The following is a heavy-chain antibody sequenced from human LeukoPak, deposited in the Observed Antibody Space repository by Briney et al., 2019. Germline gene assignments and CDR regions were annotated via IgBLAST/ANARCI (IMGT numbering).Heavy chain of an antibody. J-gene: IGHJ4*02. CDR3: ATGGYDYYLVY. CDR2: IWYDGSNK. Sequence: GRSLRLSCAASGFTFSSYDMHWVRQAPGKGLEWVAVIWYDGSNKYYADPVKGRFTISRDNSKNTLYLQMNSLRAEDTAVYYCATGGYDYYLVYWGQGTLVTVSS. CDR1: GFTFSSYD. V-gene: IGHV3-33*01. D-gene: IGHD5-12*01.